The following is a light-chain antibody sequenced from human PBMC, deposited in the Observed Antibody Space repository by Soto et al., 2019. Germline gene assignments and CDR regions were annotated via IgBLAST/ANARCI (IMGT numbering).Light chain of an antibody. V-gene: IGKV3-15*01. CDR1: QSISSN. CDR2: GAT. Sequence: EIVMTQSPATLSVSPGERATLSCRANQSISSNLAWYQQKPGQAPRLLIYGATTRATGIPARFSGSGSGTDFTLTISSLQSEDFAVYYCQKYGSSPWTFGQGTKVDIK. CDR3: QKYGSSPWT. J-gene: IGKJ1*01.